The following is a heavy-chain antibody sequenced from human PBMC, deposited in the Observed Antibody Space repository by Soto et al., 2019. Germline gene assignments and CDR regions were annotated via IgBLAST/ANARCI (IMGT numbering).Heavy chain of an antibody. CDR3: ARVDYDILTGYSFSFDY. CDR1: GYTFTGYY. CDR2: INPNSGGT. J-gene: IGHJ4*02. V-gene: IGHV1-2*02. D-gene: IGHD3-9*01. Sequence: ASVKVSCKASGYTFTGYYMHWVRQAPGQGLEWMGWINPNSGGTNYAQKFQGRVTMTRDTSISTAYMELSRLRSDDTAVYYCARVDYDILTGYSFSFDYWGQGTLVTVSP.